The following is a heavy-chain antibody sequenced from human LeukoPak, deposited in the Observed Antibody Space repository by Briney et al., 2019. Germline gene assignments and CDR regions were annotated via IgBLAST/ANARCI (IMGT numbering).Heavy chain of an antibody. V-gene: IGHV4-59*01. CDR1: GGSISSYY. CDR3: ARDRGEAGYSSSWYWFDP. J-gene: IGHJ5*02. D-gene: IGHD6-13*01. Sequence: PSETLSLTCTVSGGSISSYYWSWIRQPPGKGLEWIGYIYYSGSTNYNPSLKSRVTISVDTSKNQFSLKLSSVTAADTAVYYFARDRGEAGYSSSWYWFDPWGQGTLVTVSS. CDR2: IYYSGST.